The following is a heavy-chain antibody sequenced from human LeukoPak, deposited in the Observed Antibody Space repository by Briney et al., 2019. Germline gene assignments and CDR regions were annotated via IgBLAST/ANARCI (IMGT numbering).Heavy chain of an antibody. Sequence: PSETLSLTCTVSGGSISSYYWSWIRQPAGKGLEWIGRIYTSGSTNYNPSLKSRVTMSVDESTNQFYLKLSSVTAADTAVYYCAREPHYYDSSGYHLDYWGQGTLVTVSS. CDR1: GGSISSYY. V-gene: IGHV4-4*07. D-gene: IGHD3-22*01. J-gene: IGHJ4*02. CDR2: IYTSGST. CDR3: AREPHYYDSSGYHLDY.